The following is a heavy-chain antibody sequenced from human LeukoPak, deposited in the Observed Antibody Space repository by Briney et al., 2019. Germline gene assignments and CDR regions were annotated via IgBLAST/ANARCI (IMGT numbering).Heavy chain of an antibody. Sequence: PGGTLRLSCAASGFTFSSYEMNWVRQAPGKGLEWVLYISSSGSTIYYTDSVKGRFTISKDNPKNSLYLHMHSLIAEDTAVYYCAELGITMIGGVWGKGTTVTISS. J-gene: IGHJ6*04. V-gene: IGHV3-48*03. D-gene: IGHD3-10*02. CDR3: AELGITMIGGV. CDR2: ISSSGSTI. CDR1: GFTFSSYE.